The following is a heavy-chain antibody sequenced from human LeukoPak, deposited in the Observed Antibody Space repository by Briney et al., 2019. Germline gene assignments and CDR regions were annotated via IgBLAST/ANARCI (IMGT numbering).Heavy chain of an antibody. Sequence: PGGSLRLSCAASGFTFSSYEMNWVRQAPGQGLEWVSHSSNSGSTRYYADSVKGRFIISRDNAKNSLYLQMNSLRAEDTAVYYCARVFPSLGFGELHYYFDYWGQGTLVTVSS. CDR2: SSNSGSTR. J-gene: IGHJ4*02. CDR1: GFTFSSYE. D-gene: IGHD3-10*01. CDR3: ARVFPSLGFGELHYYFDY. V-gene: IGHV3-48*03.